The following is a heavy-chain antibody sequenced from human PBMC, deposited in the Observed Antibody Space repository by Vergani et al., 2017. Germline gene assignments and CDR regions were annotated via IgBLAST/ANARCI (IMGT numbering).Heavy chain of an antibody. CDR1: EYSLGHYW. D-gene: IGHD1-1*01. V-gene: IGHV5-51*01. J-gene: IGHJ4*02. CDR3: ARHTTYTDS. Sequence: EVELVQSGPEMRKPGESLKISCKGSEYSLGHYWIGWVRQMPGKGLEWMGIIYPADSDTRYSPSFQGQVTIPADKSISTAFLQWDSLKASDTALYYCARHTTYTDSWGQGTLVTVSS. CDR2: IYPADSDT.